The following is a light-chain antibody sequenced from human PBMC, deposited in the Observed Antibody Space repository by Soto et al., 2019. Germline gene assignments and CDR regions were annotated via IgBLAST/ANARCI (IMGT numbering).Light chain of an antibody. J-gene: IGKJ3*01. Sequence: DIQMTQSPSTLSASVGDRVTITCRASQTINTCLAWYQEKPGKAPDLLIYKASSLESGVPSRFSGSGSGTEFTLTISSLQHDDFATYYYQQYINYPFTFGPGTKVDIK. V-gene: IGKV1-5*03. CDR1: QTINTC. CDR3: QQYINYPFT. CDR2: KAS.